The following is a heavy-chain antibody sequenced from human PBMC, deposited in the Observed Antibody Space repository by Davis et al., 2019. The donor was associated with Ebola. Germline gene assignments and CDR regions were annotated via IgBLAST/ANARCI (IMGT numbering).Heavy chain of an antibody. CDR3: AKFRGYSGYLYYYYGMDV. J-gene: IGHJ6*02. V-gene: IGHV3-11*01. Sequence: GESLKISCAASGFTFSDYYMSWIRQAPGKGLEWVSYISSSGSTIYYADSVKGRFTISRDNSKNTLYLQMNSLRAEDTAVYYCAKFRGYSGYLYYYYGMDVWGQGTTVTVSS. CDR2: ISSSGSTI. D-gene: IGHD5-12*01. CDR1: GFTFSDYY.